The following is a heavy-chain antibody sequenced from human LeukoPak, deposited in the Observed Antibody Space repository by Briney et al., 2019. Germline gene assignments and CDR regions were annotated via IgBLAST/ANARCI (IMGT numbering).Heavy chain of an antibody. V-gene: IGHV3-48*01. Sequence: GGSLRLSCAASGFSFSRYSMNWVRQAPGKGLEWVSYISSGTSTIYYADSVKGRFTISRDNAMNSLSLQMNSLRAEDTAVYYCARGTSGSDYSRLYYFDYWGQGTLVTVSS. CDR1: GFSFSRYS. D-gene: IGHD2-21*01. J-gene: IGHJ4*02. CDR3: ARGTSGSDYSRLYYFDY. CDR2: ISSGTSTI.